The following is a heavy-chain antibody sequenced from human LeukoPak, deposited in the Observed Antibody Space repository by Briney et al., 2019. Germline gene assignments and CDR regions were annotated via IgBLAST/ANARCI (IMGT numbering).Heavy chain of an antibody. V-gene: IGHV4-30-4*08. CDR2: IYYSGST. Sequence: NPSETLALTGTVSGGSISSGDYYWSWIRQPPGKGLEWIGYIYYSGSTYYNPSLKSRVTISVDTSKNQFSLKLSSVTAADTAVYYCARAIAAAGTVWFDPWGQGTLVTVSS. CDR1: GGSISSGDYY. CDR3: ARAIAAAGTVWFDP. D-gene: IGHD6-13*01. J-gene: IGHJ5*02.